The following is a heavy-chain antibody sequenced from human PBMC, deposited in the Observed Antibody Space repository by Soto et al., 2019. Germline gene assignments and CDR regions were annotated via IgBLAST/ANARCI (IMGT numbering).Heavy chain of an antibody. CDR3: ASNSKSGMATIIYYYYGMDV. Sequence: GGSLRLSCAASGFTFSNYGMHWVRQAPGKGLDWASVIWFDGTNKYYADSVKGRFTLSRDNSKNTLYLQMNSLRAEATAVYYCASNSKSGMATIIYYYYGMDVWGQGTTVTVSS. J-gene: IGHJ6*02. V-gene: IGHV3-33*01. CDR1: GFTFSNYG. D-gene: IGHD3-10*01. CDR2: IWFDGTNK.